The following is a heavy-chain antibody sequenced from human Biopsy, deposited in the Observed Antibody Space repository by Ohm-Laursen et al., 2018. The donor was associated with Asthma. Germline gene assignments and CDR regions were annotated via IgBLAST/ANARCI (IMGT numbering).Heavy chain of an antibody. J-gene: IGHJ4*02. CDR1: GFTFGSYG. V-gene: IGHV3-30*18. CDR3: AKRRGYSDLTDFDH. D-gene: IGHD3-3*01. CDR2: VSYDGGVA. Sequence: RSLRLSCAASGFTFGSYGLHWVRQAPGKGLEWVAVVSYDGGVAHYADSMKGRFTISRDNAKSTLYLQMNRLRTDDTAVYYCAKRRGYSDLTDFDHWGQGTLVTVSS.